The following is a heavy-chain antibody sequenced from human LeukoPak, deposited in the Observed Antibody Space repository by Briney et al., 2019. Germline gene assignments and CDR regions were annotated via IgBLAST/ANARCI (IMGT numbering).Heavy chain of an antibody. Sequence: PGGSLRLSCAASGFTFSASWVTWVRQAPGKGLEWVANIKQDGTEQYTADSLKGRFTISRDNAKRLLFLQMNSLRVEDTAVYYCARVGPPYYYYYMDVWGNGTTVTVSS. CDR1: GFTFSASW. CDR3: ARVGPPYYYYYMDV. J-gene: IGHJ6*03. CDR2: IKQDGTEQ. V-gene: IGHV3-7*01.